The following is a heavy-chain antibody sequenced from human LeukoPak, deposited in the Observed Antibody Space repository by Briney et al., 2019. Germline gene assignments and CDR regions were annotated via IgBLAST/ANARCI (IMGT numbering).Heavy chain of an antibody. J-gene: IGHJ4*02. D-gene: IGHD5-18*01. CDR3: AKRYGNAWYQFDY. CDR1: GFTFSSYA. CDR2: ARASGNAT. V-gene: IGHV3-23*01. Sequence: GGSLRLSCAASGFTFSSYAMNWVRQTPGKGLEWVSTARASGNATYYADSVKGRFAISRDDSKSTLYLQMTNLRAEDTALYYCAKRYGNAWYQFDYWGRGTLVTVSS.